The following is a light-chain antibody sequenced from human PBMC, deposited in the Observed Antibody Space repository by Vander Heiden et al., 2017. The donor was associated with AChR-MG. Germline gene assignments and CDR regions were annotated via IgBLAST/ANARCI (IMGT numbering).Light chain of an antibody. CDR3: QQFENLPLT. Sequence: DIQMTQSTSSLSASVGDRVTITCQASQDITYYLNWYQQKPGEAPKLLIYDASNLETGVPSRFSGSGSGTDFTFTISSLQPADIATYYCQQFENLPLTFGGGTKVEIK. CDR1: QDITYY. V-gene: IGKV1-33*01. J-gene: IGKJ4*01. CDR2: DAS.